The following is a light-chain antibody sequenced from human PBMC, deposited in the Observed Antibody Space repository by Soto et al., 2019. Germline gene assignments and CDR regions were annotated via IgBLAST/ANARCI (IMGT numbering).Light chain of an antibody. J-gene: IGKJ2*01. Sequence: EIVMTQSPGTLSVSPGERATVSCRASQSVTKLAWYQQRPGQAPRLLIYGVSTRATGIPARFSGSGSGTEFTLTISSLQSEDFAVYYFQLYNDWPPMFTFGQGTKLEIK. CDR2: GVS. CDR3: QLYNDWPPMFT. V-gene: IGKV3-15*01. CDR1: QSVTK.